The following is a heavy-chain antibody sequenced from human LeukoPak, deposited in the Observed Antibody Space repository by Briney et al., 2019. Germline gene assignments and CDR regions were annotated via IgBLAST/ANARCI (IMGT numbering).Heavy chain of an antibody. V-gene: IGHV3-20*04. D-gene: IGHD6-13*01. J-gene: IGHJ1*01. CDR2: INWNGGST. CDR1: RFTFDDYG. CDR3: ARVPAAAGTKYFQH. Sequence: GGSLRLSCAASRFTFDDYGMSWVRQAPGKGLEWVSGINWNGGSTGYADSVKGRFTISRDNAKNSLYLQMNSLRAEDTALYYCARVPAAAGTKYFQHWGQGTLVTVSS.